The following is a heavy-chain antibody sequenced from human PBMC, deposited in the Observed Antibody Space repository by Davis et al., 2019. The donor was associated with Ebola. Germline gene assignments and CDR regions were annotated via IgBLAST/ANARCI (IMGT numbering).Heavy chain of an antibody. J-gene: IGHJ4*02. CDR2: IYYSGST. Sequence: PSETLSLTCTVSGGSISSGGYYWSWIRQPPGKGLEWIGYIYYSGSTNYNPSLKSRVTISVDTSKNQFSLKLSSVTAADTAVYYCAREGGRYSSSSGYDYWGQGTLVTVSS. CDR3: AREGGRYSSSSGYDY. V-gene: IGHV4-61*08. CDR1: GGSISSGGYY. D-gene: IGHD6-6*01.